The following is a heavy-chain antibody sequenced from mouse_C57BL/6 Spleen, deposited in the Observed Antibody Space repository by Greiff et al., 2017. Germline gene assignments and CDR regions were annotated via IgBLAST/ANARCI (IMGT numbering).Heavy chain of an antibody. V-gene: IGHV2-3*01. CDR1: GFSLTSYG. CDR2: IWGDGST. D-gene: IGHD2-1*01. J-gene: IGHJ3*01. CDR3: AKEGGIYYGNSFAY. Sequence: VKLMESGPGLVAPSQSLSITCTVSGFSLTSYGVSWVRQPPGKGLEWLGVIWGDGSTNYHSALISRLSISKDNSKSQVFLKLNSLQTDDTATYYCAKEGGIYYGNSFAYWGQGTLVTVSA.